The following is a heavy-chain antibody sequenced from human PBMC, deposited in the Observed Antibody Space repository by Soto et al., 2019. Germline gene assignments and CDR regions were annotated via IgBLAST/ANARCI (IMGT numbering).Heavy chain of an antibody. CDR2: INVGKGNT. CDR3: ASSHRDDICFPDY. J-gene: IGHJ4*01. Sequence: WLCQTPGQKLEWMGWINVGKGNTKYSENFQDRVTITRDTSASTAYLQLSSLRSEDTAVFYCASSHRDDICFPDYWRHGTPVTVSP. V-gene: IGHV1-3*01. D-gene: IGHD3-9*01.